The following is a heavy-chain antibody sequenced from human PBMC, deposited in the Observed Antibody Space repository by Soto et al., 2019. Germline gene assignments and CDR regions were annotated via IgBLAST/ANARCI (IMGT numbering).Heavy chain of an antibody. J-gene: IGHJ4*02. CDR3: ARDSSGWYPSLYYFDY. CDR2: IWYDRSNK. CDR1: GFTFSSYG. Sequence: GGSLRLSCAASGFTFSSYGMHWVRQAPGKGLEWVAVIWYDRSNKYYADSVKGRFTISRDNSKNTLYLQMNSLRAEDTAVYYCARDSSGWYPSLYYFDYWGQGTLVTVS. V-gene: IGHV3-33*01. D-gene: IGHD6-19*01.